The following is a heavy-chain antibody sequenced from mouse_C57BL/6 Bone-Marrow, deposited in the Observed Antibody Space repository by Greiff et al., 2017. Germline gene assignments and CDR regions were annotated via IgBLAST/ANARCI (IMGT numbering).Heavy chain of an antibody. V-gene: IGHV5-12*01. CDR1: GFTFSDYY. D-gene: IGHD2-5*01. CDR3: ARQGIVTTKFAY. CDR2: ISNGGGST. Sequence: EVQRVESGGGLVQPGGSLKLSCAASGFTFSDYYMYWVRQTPEKRLEWVAYISNGGGSTYYPDTVKGRFTISRDNAKNTLYLQRSRLKSEDTAMYYCARQGIVTTKFAYWGQGTLVTVSA. J-gene: IGHJ3*01.